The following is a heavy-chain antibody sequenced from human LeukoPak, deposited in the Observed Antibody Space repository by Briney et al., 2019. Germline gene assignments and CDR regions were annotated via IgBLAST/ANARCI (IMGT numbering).Heavy chain of an antibody. V-gene: IGHV4-34*01. CDR3: ARLPSGRPRYGMDV. Sequence: SETLSLTCAVYGGSFSGYYWSWIRQPPGKGLEWIGEINHSGSTNYNPSLKSRVTISVDTSKNQFSLKLSSVTAADTAVYYCARLPSGRPRYGMDVWAKGPRSPSP. J-gene: IGHJ6*02. CDR1: GGSFSGYY. D-gene: IGHD3-10*01. CDR2: INHSGST.